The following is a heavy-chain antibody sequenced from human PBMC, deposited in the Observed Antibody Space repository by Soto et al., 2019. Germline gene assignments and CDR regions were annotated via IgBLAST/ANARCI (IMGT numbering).Heavy chain of an antibody. D-gene: IGHD3-10*01. CDR2: IYPGDAHT. CDR1: GYGFIIYC. V-gene: IGHV5-51*01. Sequence: TGEYLKMSCGCSGYGFIIYCIGLVAQMPGKGLEWMWTIYPGDAHTRYSPSFQGQVTISADKSISTAYLQWSSLKASDTAMYYSARLPTRRTVTDHGMDFWGQGTAVTVSS. J-gene: IGHJ6*02. CDR3: ARLPTRRTVTDHGMDF.